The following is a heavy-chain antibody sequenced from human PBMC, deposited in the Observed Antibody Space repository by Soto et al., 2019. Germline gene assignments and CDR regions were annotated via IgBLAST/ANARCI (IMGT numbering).Heavy chain of an antibody. V-gene: IGHV1-3*01. D-gene: IGHD2-2*01. CDR1: GYTFTSYA. CDR3: ARDLGDIVVVPAAPDY. Sequence: ASVKVSCKASGYTFTSYAMHWVRQAPGQRLEWMGWINAGNGNTKYSQKFQGRVTITRDTSASTAYMELSSLRSEDTAVYYCARDLGDIVVVPAAPDYWGQGTLVTVS. CDR2: INAGNGNT. J-gene: IGHJ4*02.